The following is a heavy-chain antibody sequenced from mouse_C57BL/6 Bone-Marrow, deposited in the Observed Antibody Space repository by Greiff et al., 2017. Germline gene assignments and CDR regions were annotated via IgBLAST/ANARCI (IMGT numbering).Heavy chain of an antibody. V-gene: IGHV1-63*01. Sequence: VQLQQSGAELVRPGTSVKMSCKASVYTFTNYWIGWAKQRPGHGLEWIGDIYPGGGYTNYNEKFKGKATLTADKSSSTAYMQFSSLTSEDSAIYYCARRTCWYYDMDYWGQGTSVTVSS. CDR2: IYPGGGYT. CDR3: ARRTCWYYDMDY. CDR1: VYTFTNYW. J-gene: IGHJ4*01.